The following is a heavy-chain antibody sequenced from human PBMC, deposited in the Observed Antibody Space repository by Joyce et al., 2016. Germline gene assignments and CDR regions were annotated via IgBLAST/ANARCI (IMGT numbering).Heavy chain of an antibody. CDR1: GGSFSGYY. D-gene: IGHD3-22*01. J-gene: IGHJ6*02. Sequence: QVHLQQWGAGLLKPSETLSLTCAVYGGSFSGYYWTWIRQPPGKGLEWIGEINHSGRTNYNPSLKSRVTMSMDTSKNPFSLKLSSVTAADTAVYYCARTQKGVITIYHYYAIDVWGQGTTVTVSS. CDR2: INHSGRT. CDR3: ARTQKGVITIYHYYAIDV. V-gene: IGHV4-34*01.